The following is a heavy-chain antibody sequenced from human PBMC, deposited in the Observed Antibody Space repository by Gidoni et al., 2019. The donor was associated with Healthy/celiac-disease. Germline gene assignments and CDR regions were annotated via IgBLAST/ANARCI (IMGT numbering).Heavy chain of an antibody. CDR1: GYTFTSYA. Sequence: QVQLVQSGAEVKKPGASVKVSCKASGYTFTSYAMHWVRQAPGQRLEWMGWINAGNGNTKYSQKFQGRVTITRDTSASTAYMELSSLRSEDTAVYYCARVLAAAGPSFRLDYWGQGTLVTVSS. CDR3: ARVLAAAGPSFRLDY. D-gene: IGHD6-13*01. V-gene: IGHV1-3*01. J-gene: IGHJ4*02. CDR2: INAGNGNT.